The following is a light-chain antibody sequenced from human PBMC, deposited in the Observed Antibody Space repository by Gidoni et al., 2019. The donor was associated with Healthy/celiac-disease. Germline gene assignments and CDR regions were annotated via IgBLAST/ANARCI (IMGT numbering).Light chain of an antibody. J-gene: IGKJ3*01. Sequence: SVMTQSPHPLPVTPGEPAPVPGRSSQSLLHSNGYNHLDWYLQKPGQSPQLLIYLGSNRASGVSDRFSGSGSGTDVTLKISRVEAEDDGGYYCMQALQTPPFTFXPXTKVDIK. V-gene: IGKV2-28*01. CDR2: LGS. CDR3: MQALQTPPFT. CDR1: QSLLHSNGYNH.